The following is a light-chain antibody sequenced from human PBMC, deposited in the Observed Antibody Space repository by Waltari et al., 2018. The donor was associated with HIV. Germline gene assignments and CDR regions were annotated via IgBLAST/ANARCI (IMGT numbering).Light chain of an antibody. CDR2: RNN. CDR1: SSNIGSNF. V-gene: IGLV1-47*01. J-gene: IGLJ2*01. Sequence: QSVLTQPPSASGAPGQRVTISCSGSSSNIGSNFVYWYQQLPGTAPKLLIYRNNKRPSGVPDRFSGSKSGTSASRAISGLRSEDEADYYCAAWTDSRYVVFGGGTKLTVL. CDR3: AAWTDSRYVV.